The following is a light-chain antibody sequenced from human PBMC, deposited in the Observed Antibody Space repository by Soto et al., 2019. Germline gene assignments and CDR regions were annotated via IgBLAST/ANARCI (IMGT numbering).Light chain of an antibody. CDR1: SGHSSYA. J-gene: IGLJ2*01. V-gene: IGLV4-69*01. Sequence: QPVLTQSPSASASLGASVKLTCTLSSGHSSYAIAWHQQQPEKGPRYLMKVNTDGSHNKGDGIPDRFSGSSSGAERYLTISRLQSEDEADYYCQTWGAGFSVVFGGGTKVTVL. CDR3: QTWGAGFSVV. CDR2: VNTDGSH.